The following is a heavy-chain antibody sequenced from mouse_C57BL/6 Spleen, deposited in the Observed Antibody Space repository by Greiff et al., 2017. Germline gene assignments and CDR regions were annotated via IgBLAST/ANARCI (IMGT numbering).Heavy chain of an antibody. D-gene: IGHD1-1*01. CDR3: ANLGSSENYYAMDY. Sequence: QVQLQQSGPELVKPGASVKISCKASGYSFTSYYIHWVKQRPGQGLEWIGWIYPGSGNTKYNEKFKGKATLTADTSSSTAYMQLSSLTSEDSAVYYCANLGSSENYYAMDYWGQGTSVTVSS. CDR1: GYSFTSYY. CDR2: IYPGSGNT. V-gene: IGHV1-66*01. J-gene: IGHJ4*01.